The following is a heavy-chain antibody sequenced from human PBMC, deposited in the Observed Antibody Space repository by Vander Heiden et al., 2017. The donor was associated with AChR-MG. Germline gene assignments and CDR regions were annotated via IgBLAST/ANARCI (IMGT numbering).Heavy chain of an antibody. V-gene: IGHV3-21*01. CDR1: GFTFSRYS. CDR2: ISSSSSYI. Sequence: EVQLVESGGGLVKPGGSLRLSCAASGFTFSRYSMNWVRQAPGKGLEWVSSISSSSSYIYYADSVKGRFTISRDNAKNSLYLQMNSLRAEDTAVYYCARDRTAYQLLYYFDYWGQGTLVTVSS. CDR3: ARDRTAYQLLYYFDY. J-gene: IGHJ4*02. D-gene: IGHD2-2*01.